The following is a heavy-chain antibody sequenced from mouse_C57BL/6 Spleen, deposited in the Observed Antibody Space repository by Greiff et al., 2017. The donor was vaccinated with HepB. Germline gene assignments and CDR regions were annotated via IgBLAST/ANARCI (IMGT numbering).Heavy chain of an antibody. J-gene: IGHJ4*01. CDR3: ARGGWVDY. CDR1: GYTFTSYW. D-gene: IGHD1-1*02. V-gene: IGHV1-69*01. Sequence: VQLQQSGAELVMPGASVKLSCKASGYTFTSYWMHWVKQRPGQGLEWIGEIDPSDSYTNYNQKFKGKSTLTVDKSSSTAYMQLSSLTSEDSAVYYCARGGWVDYWGQGTSVTVSS. CDR2: IDPSDSYT.